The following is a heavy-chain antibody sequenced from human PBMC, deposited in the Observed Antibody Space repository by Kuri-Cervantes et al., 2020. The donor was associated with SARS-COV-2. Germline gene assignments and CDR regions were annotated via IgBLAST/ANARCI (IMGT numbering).Heavy chain of an antibody. CDR3: ARGLRDGDYLYYYYGMDV. V-gene: IGHV3-23*01. CDR1: GFTFSSYA. CDR2: ISGSGGST. D-gene: IGHD4-17*01. J-gene: IGHJ6*02. Sequence: GESLKISCAASGFTFSSYAMSWVRQAPGKGLEWVSAISGSGGSTYYADSVKGRFTISRDNSKNTLYLQMNSLRAEDTAVYYCARGLRDGDYLYYYYGMDVWGQGTTVTVSS.